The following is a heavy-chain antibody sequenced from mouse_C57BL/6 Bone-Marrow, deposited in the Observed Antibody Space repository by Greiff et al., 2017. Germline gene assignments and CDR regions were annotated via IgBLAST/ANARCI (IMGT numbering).Heavy chain of an antibody. V-gene: IGHV1-55*01. CDR2: IYPGSGST. CDR1: GYTFTSYW. J-gene: IGHJ3*01. CDR3: ARSGTTVVAKAY. D-gene: IGHD1-1*01. Sequence: QVQLQQPGAELVKPGASVKMSCKASGYTFTSYWITWVKPRPGQGLVWIGDIYPGSGSTNYNEKFKSKATLTVDTSSSAAYMQLSSLTSEDSAVYYCARSGTTVVAKAYWGQGTLVTVSA.